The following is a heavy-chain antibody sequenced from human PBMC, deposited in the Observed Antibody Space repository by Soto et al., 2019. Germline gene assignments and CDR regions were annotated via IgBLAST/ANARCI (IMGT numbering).Heavy chain of an antibody. CDR2: ISSYNGNT. CDR3: ARGGGEFDF. V-gene: IGHV1-18*03. J-gene: IGHJ4*02. D-gene: IGHD3-16*01. Sequence: VQLVQSGGEVKKPGASVKVSCKASGYTFTSYVITWVRQAPGQGLEWMGWISSYNGNTNSAQKFQDRVTMTTDTSTNTAYMELRSLRSDDMAIYYCARGGGEFDFWGQGTLVTVSS. CDR1: GYTFTSYV.